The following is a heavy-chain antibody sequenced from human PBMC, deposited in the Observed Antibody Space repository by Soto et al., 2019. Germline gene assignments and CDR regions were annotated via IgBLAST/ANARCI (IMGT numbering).Heavy chain of an antibody. D-gene: IGHD2-2*01. J-gene: IGHJ4*02. CDR1: GFTFSSYA. CDR3: ARGEGSSYYFDY. Sequence: GGSLRLSCAASGFTFSSYAMHWVRQAPGKGLEWVAVISYDGSNKYYADSVKGRFTISRDNSKNTLYLQMNSLRAEDTAVYYCARGEGSSYYFDYWGQGTLVTVSS. V-gene: IGHV3-30-3*01. CDR2: ISYDGSNK.